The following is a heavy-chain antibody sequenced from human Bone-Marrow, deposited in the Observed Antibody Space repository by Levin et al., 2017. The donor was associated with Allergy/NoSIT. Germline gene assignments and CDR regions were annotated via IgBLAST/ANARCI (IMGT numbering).Heavy chain of an antibody. Sequence: GESLKISCAASGFLFRTYAMMWVRQAPGKGLEWVSTISGKDDSTYYAGSVKGRFTISRDNSINTLYLHMSGLRAEDTALYYCAKGRNGYSDVSGLDLWGQGTTVIVSS. CDR2: ISGKDDST. CDR3: AKGRNGYSDVSGLDL. CDR1: GFLFRTYA. V-gene: IGHV3-23*01. D-gene: IGHD5-24*01. J-gene: IGHJ6*02.